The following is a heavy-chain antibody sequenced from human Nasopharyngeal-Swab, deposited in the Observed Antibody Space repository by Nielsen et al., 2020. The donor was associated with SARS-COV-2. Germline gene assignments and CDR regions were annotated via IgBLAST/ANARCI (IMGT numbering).Heavy chain of an antibody. CDR3: AGGAPGY. J-gene: IGHJ4*01. CDR2: IYHSGRT. Sequence: SETPSITCAVSGGSFRDYNWSWIRQLPGKGLEWIGNIYHSGRTNYNPSLKSRLDISIDTSKKQFSLKLSSVTAADTAVYYCAGGAPGYWGQGTLVTVSS. CDR1: GGSFRDYN. V-gene: IGHV4-34*01.